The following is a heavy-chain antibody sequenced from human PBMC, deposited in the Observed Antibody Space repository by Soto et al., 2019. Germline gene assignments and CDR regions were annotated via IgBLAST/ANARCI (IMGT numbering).Heavy chain of an antibody. V-gene: IGHV1-69*02. CDR1: GGTFSSYT. CDR3: ARVESDIVVIPAANWFDP. CDR2: IIPILGIA. J-gene: IGHJ5*02. D-gene: IGHD2-2*01. Sequence: SVKVSCKASGGTFSSYTISWVRQAPGQGLEWMGRIIPILGIANYAQKFQGRVTITADKSTSTAYMELSSLRSEDTAVYYCARVESDIVVIPAANWFDPWGQGTLVTVSS.